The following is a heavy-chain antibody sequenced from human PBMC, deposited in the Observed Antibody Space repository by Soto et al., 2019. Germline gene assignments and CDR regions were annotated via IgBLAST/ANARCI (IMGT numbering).Heavy chain of an antibody. J-gene: IGHJ4*02. CDR1: GYIFTNYY. CDR3: ARDLAAAAY. Sequence: ASVTVSCKASGYIFTNYYIHWVRQAPGQGLEWMAIINPLHTSDSTNYAQKFQGRVNVTRDTSTSIVYLELSSLRFDDTAVYYCARDLAAAAYWGQGTLVTVSS. V-gene: IGHV1-46*01. D-gene: IGHD6-13*01. CDR2: INPLHTSDST.